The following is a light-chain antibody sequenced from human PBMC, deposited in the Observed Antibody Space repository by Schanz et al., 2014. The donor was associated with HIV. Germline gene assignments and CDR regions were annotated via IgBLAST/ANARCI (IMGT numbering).Light chain of an antibody. CDR2: NNN. Sequence: QSVLTQPPSASGTPGQRVTISCSGSSSNIGSNTVNWYQQLPGTAPKVLIYNNNQRPSGVPVRFSGSKSGTSASLAISGLRSEDEGDYYCAAWDDSLVFGGGTQLTVL. V-gene: IGLV1-44*01. J-gene: IGLJ2*01. CDR1: SSNIGSNT. CDR3: AAWDDSLV.